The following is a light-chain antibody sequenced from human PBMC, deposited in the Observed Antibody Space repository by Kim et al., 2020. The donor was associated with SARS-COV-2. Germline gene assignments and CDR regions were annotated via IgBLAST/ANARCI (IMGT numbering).Light chain of an antibody. J-gene: IGKJ3*01. CDR3: QHYGTSPFT. CDR1: QSVSSNY. CDR2: GAS. V-gene: IGKV3-20*01. Sequence: EIVLTQSPGTLSLSPGERATLSCRASQSVSSNYLAWYQQKPGQAPRLLFYGASSRVTGIPDRFSGSGSGTDFTLTISRLEPEDFAVYYCQHYGTSPFTFGPGTKVDIK.